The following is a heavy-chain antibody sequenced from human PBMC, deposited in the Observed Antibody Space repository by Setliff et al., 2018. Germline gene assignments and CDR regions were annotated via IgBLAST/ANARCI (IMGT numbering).Heavy chain of an antibody. CDR3: ARHVGSRSRGYNYYYYYMDV. CDR2: INTNTGNP. CDR1: GYTFSSYA. J-gene: IGHJ6*03. D-gene: IGHD3-10*01. V-gene: IGHV7-4-1*02. Sequence: GASVKVSCKASGYTFSSYAMGWMRQAPGQRLEWMGWINTNTGNPSYAQDFTGRLVFSLDTSVSTAYLQISSLKAEDSAVYYCARHVGSRSRGYNYYYYYMDVWGKGTTVTVSS.